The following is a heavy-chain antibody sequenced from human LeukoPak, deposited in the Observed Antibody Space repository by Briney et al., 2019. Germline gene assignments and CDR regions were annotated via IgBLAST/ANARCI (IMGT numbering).Heavy chain of an antibody. CDR1: GYTFTSYG. V-gene: IGHV1-18*01. J-gene: IGHJ6*03. CDR2: ISAYNGNT. CDR3: ARDLTTVLDYYYYMDV. Sequence: ASVKVSCKASGYTFTSYGISWVRQAPGQGLEWMGWISAYNGNTNYAQKLQGRVTMTTDTSTSTAYMELRSLRSDDTAVYYCARDLTTVLDYYYYMDVWGKGTTVTVSS. D-gene: IGHD4-11*01.